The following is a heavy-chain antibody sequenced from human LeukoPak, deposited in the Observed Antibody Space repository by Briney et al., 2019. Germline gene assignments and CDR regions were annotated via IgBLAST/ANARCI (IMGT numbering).Heavy chain of an antibody. D-gene: IGHD2-15*01. J-gene: IGHJ4*02. V-gene: IGHV4-59*01. CDR3: ARGGGYCSGGSCYHFDY. Sequence: SETLSLTCTVSGGSISKYYWSWIRQPPGEGLGWIGYIYYSGSTNYNPSLKSRVTISVDTSKNQFSLKLSSVTAADTAVYYCARGGGYCSGGSCYHFDYWGQGTLVTVSS. CDR2: IYYSGST. CDR1: GGSISKYY.